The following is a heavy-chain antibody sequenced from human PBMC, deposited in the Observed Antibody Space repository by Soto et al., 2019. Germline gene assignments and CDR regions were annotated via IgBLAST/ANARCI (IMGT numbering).Heavy chain of an antibody. CDR2: INPNSGGT. CDR3: AKDFWSGYYRGGMDV. J-gene: IGHJ6*02. D-gene: IGHD3-3*01. Sequence: ASVKVSCKASGYTFTGYYMHWVRQAPGQGLEWMGWINPNSGGTNYAQKFQGWVTMTRDTSISTAYMELSRLRSDDTAVYYCAKDFWSGYYRGGMDVWGQGTTVTVSS. V-gene: IGHV1-2*04. CDR1: GYTFTGYY.